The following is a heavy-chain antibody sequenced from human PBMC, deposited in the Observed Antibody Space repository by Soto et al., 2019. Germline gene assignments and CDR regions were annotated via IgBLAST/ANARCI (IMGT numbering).Heavy chain of an antibody. J-gene: IGHJ4*02. CDR3: ARRGSGSYYDY. CDR1: GFTFSSYA. D-gene: IGHD1-26*01. CDR2: ISGSGDST. Sequence: EVQLLESGGGLVQPGGSLRLSCAASGFTFSSYAMNWVRQAPGKGLEWVSVISGSGDSTYYADSVKGRFTISRDNSKNTLYLQMNRLRAEDPAVNYCARRGSGSYYDYWGQGTLVTVSS. V-gene: IGHV3-23*01.